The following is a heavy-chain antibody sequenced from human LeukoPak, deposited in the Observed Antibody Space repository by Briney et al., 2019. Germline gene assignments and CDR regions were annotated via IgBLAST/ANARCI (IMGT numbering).Heavy chain of an antibody. V-gene: IGHV4-39*01. CDR1: GGSISSSSYY. CDR3: ARHPERYSYFDY. Sequence: SETLSLTCTVSGGSISSSSYYWGWIRQPPGKRLEWIGSIYYTGSAYYNPSLKSRVTMSVDTSKNQFSLRLSSVTAADTAVYSCARHPERYSYFDYWGQGTLVTVSS. D-gene: IGHD5-18*01. J-gene: IGHJ4*02. CDR2: IYYTGSA.